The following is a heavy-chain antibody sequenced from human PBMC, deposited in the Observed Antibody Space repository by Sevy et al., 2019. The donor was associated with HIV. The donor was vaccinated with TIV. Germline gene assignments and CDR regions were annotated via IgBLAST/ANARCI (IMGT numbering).Heavy chain of an antibody. CDR2: IYYSGTT. Sequence: SETLSLTCTVSGGSISSGGYYWTWIRQHPGKGLEWIGYIYYSGTTYYNPSLKRRVTISVDTSKNQFSLKLRSVTAADTAVYYCARWHDFWSGYYTGYYYGMDVWGQGTTVTVSS. CDR3: ARWHDFWSGYYTGYYYGMDV. D-gene: IGHD3-3*01. V-gene: IGHV4-31*03. J-gene: IGHJ6*02. CDR1: GGSISSGGYY.